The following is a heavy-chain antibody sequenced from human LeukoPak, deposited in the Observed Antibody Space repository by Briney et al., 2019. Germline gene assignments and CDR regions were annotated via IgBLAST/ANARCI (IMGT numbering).Heavy chain of an antibody. CDR3: AKTGEATMVRGAIIMEAVYYYMDV. CDR2: ISGSGGST. Sequence: GGTLRLSCAASGFTFSSYGMSWVRQAPGKGLEWVSAISGSGGSTYYADSVKGRFTISRDNSKNTLYLQMNSLRAEDTAVYYCAKTGEATMVRGAIIMEAVYYYMDVWGKGTTVTISS. CDR1: GFTFSSYG. V-gene: IGHV3-23*01. D-gene: IGHD3-10*01. J-gene: IGHJ6*03.